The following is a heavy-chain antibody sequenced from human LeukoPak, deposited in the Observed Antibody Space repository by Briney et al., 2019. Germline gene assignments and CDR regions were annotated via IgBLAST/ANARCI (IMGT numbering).Heavy chain of an antibody. D-gene: IGHD5-12*01. CDR3: ASHYSGFNWGIDF. J-gene: IGHJ4*02. V-gene: IGHV4-61*01. CDR2: VFPSGNT. CDR1: GGSVTSGSYY. Sequence: SETLSLTCSVSGGSVTSGSYYWSWIRQPPGKGLEWIGFVFPSGNTKYNPSLKSRVTMPRDTSKNQFSLKLSSVTAADRAVYYCASHYSGFNWGIDFWGQGTLVAVSS.